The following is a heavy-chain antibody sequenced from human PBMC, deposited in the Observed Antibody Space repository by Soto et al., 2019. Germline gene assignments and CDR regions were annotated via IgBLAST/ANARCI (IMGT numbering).Heavy chain of an antibody. D-gene: IGHD2-2*01. J-gene: IGHJ3*02. Sequence: SETLSPTCTVSGGSISSYYWSWIRQPPGKGLEWIGYIYYSGSTNYNPSLKSRVTISVDTSKNQFSLKLSSVTAADTALYYCARRRYCSSTSCHAFDIWGQGTMVTVSS. CDR2: IYYSGST. CDR3: ARRRYCSSTSCHAFDI. V-gene: IGHV4-59*08. CDR1: GGSISSYY.